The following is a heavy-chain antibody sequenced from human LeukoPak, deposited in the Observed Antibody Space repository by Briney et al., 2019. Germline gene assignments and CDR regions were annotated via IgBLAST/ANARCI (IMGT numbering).Heavy chain of an antibody. V-gene: IGHV4-34*01. CDR3: VRVGYTYVINDWSRTGLGAYPTKYYYHMDV. Sequence: SETRSLTCAVYGGSFSGYYWSLIRQPPGKGLEWIGEINDRGSTNYNPSLKSRVTISVDTSKNQFSLKLSSVTAADTAVYFCVRVGYTYVINDWSRTGLGAYPTKYYYHMDVWGKGTTVTVSS. J-gene: IGHJ6*03. D-gene: IGHD5-18*01. CDR2: INDRGST. CDR1: GGSFSGYY.